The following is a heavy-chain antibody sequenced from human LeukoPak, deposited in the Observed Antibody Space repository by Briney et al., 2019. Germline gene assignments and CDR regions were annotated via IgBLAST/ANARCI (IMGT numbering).Heavy chain of an antibody. V-gene: IGHV3-7*03. CDR1: GFTVNNNY. J-gene: IGHJ6*02. CDR3: ARRNAMDV. Sequence: AGGSLRLSCAASGFTVNNNYMSWVRQAPGKGLEWVANINRDGSERYYVDSVKGRFTISRDDAKSSLYLQMNSLRAEDTAVYYCARRNAMDVWGQGTTVIVFS. CDR2: INRDGSER.